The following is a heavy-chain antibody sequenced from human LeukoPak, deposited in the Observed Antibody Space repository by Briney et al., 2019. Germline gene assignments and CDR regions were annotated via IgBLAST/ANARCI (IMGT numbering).Heavy chain of an antibody. CDR1: GFTFSSYG. V-gene: IGHV3-30*18. CDR2: ISYDGSNK. CDR3: AKAKGSGLKYYFDY. J-gene: IGHJ4*02. D-gene: IGHD6-19*01. Sequence: GGSLRLSCAASGFTFSSYGMHWVRQAPGKGLEWVAVISYDGSNKYYADSVKGRFTISRDNSKNTLYLQMSSLRAEDTAVYYCAKAKGSGLKYYFDYWGQGTLVTVSS.